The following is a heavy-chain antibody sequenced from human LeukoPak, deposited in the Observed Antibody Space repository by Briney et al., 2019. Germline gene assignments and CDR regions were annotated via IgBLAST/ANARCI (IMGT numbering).Heavy chain of an antibody. CDR3: AREKEQQLPTYGMDV. CDR2: IYHSGST. Sequence: SETLSLTCAVSGGSISSSNWWSWVRQPPGKGLEWIGEIYHSGSTNYNPSLKSRVTISVDKSKNQFSLKLSSVTAADTAVYYCAREKEQQLPTYGMDVWGQGTTVTVSS. V-gene: IGHV4-4*02. CDR1: GGSISSSNW. J-gene: IGHJ6*02. D-gene: IGHD6-13*01.